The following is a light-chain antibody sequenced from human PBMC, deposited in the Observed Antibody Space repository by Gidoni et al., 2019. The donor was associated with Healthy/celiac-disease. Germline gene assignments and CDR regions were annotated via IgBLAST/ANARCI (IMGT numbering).Light chain of an antibody. CDR2: AAS. J-gene: IGKJ2*01. Sequence: AIRMTQSPSSFTASTGDSVTITCRASQGISSYLAWYQQKPGKAPKLRIYAASTLQSGVPSRFSGSGSGTDFTLTISCLQSEDFATYYCQQYYSYPPTFGQGTKLEIK. V-gene: IGKV1-8*01. CDR3: QQYYSYPPT. CDR1: QGISSY.